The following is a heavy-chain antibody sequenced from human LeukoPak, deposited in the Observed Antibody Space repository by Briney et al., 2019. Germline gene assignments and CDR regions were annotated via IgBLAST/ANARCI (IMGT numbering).Heavy chain of an antibody. J-gene: IGHJ4*02. Sequence: SEILSLTCTVSGGSISSGSYYWSWIRQPAGKGLEWIGRIYTSGSTNYNPSLKSRVTISVDTSKNQFSLKLSSVTAADTAVYYCARESIGYSYGFDYWGQGTLVTVSS. CDR3: ARESIGYSYGFDY. V-gene: IGHV4-61*02. D-gene: IGHD5-18*01. CDR1: GGSISSGSYY. CDR2: IYTSGST.